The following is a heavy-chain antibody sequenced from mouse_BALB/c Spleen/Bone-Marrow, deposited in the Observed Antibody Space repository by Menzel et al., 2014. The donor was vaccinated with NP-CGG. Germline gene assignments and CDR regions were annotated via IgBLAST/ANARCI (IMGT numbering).Heavy chain of an antibody. D-gene: IGHD2-4*01. J-gene: IGHJ2*01. Sequence: QVQLQQSGAELVKPGASVKLSCKASGYTFTSYWMHWVKQGPGQGLEWIGEINPSNGRTNYNEKFKSKATLTVDKSSSTAYMQLSSLTSEDSAVYYCAREMYDYAWRDYWGQGTTLTVSS. CDR3: AREMYDYAWRDY. V-gene: IGHV1S81*02. CDR1: GYTFTSYW. CDR2: INPSNGRT.